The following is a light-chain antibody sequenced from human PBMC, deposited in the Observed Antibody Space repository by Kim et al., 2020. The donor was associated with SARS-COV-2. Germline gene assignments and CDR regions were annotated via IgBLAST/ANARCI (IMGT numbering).Light chain of an antibody. CDR1: SLRSYY. J-gene: IGLJ1*01. V-gene: IGLV3-19*01. CDR2: GKN. CDR3: NSRDSSGNPYV. Sequence: SSELTQDPAVSVALGQTVRITCQGDSLRSYYASWYQQKPGQAPVLVIYGKNNRPSGIPDRFSGSSSGNTASLTITGARAEDEADYYCNSRDSSGNPYVFG.